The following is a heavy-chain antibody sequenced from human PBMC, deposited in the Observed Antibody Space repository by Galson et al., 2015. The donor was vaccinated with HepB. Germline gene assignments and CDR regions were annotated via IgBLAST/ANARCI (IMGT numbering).Heavy chain of an antibody. CDR1: GFTFSSYS. D-gene: IGHD3-22*01. J-gene: IGHJ3*02. V-gene: IGHV3-48*02. CDR3: ARGFQYYDSRRTFDI. Sequence: SLRLSCAASGFTFSSYSMNWVRQAPGKGLEWVSYISSSSSTIYYADSVKGRFTFSRDNAKNSLYLQMNSLRDEDTAVYYCARGFQYYDSRRTFDIWGQGTMVTVSS. CDR2: ISSSSSTI.